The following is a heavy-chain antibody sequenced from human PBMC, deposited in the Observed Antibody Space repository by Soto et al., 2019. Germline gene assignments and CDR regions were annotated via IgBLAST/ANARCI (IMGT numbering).Heavy chain of an antibody. J-gene: IGHJ4*02. Sequence: DVQLVESGGGLFQPGGSLRLSCAASGFTFSSYWMHWVRQAPGKGLVWVSRIRSDGTNAEYAGSVKGRFTISRDNAANTLYLQMNSLRVEDTAVYYCVRGDGDYHDGNGYLGRHWGQGTLVTVSS. V-gene: IGHV3-74*03. CDR1: GFTFSSYW. D-gene: IGHD3-22*01. CDR2: IRSDGTNA. CDR3: VRGDGDYHDGNGYLGRH.